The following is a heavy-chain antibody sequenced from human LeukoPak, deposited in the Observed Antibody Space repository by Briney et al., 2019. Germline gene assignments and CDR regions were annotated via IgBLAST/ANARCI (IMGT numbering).Heavy chain of an antibody. J-gene: IGHJ3*02. CDR3: ARDVGSSTTGGLDAFDI. CDR1: GGSISTYY. CDR2: THHSGNT. Sequence: SETLSLTCTVSGGSISTYYWNWIRQPPGKGLEWIGYTHHSGNTLYNPSLKSRVTTSVDTSKNQFSLSLSSVTAADTAVYYCARDVGSSTTGGLDAFDIWGQGTMVTVSS. D-gene: IGHD2-2*01. V-gene: IGHV4-59*12.